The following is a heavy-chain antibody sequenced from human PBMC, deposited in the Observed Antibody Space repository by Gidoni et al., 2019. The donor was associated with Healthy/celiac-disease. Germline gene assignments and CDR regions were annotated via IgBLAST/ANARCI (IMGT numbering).Heavy chain of an antibody. V-gene: IGHV3-30*18. D-gene: IGHD3-10*01. J-gene: IGHJ6*03. CDR2: ISYDGSNK. CDR3: AKDMVRGVSPYYYYYMDV. Sequence: QVQLVESGGGVVQPGRSLRLSCAASGFTFSSYALHWVRQAPGKGLEWVAVISYDGSNKYYADSVKGRFTISRDNSKNTLYLQMNSLRAEDTAVYYCAKDMVRGVSPYYYYYMDVWGKGTTVTVSS. CDR1: GFTFSSYA.